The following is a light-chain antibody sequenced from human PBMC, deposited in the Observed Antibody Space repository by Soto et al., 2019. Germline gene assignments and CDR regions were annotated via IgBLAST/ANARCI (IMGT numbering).Light chain of an antibody. Sequence: QSVLTQPPSASGTPGQRVTISCSGSSSNIGTNTVNWYQHLPGTAPKLLIYSNNQRPSGVPDRFSGSKSATSASLAISGLQSEDEADYYCASWDDSLNGPVFGGGTKFTVL. CDR1: SSNIGTNT. J-gene: IGLJ2*01. CDR2: SNN. V-gene: IGLV1-44*01. CDR3: ASWDDSLNGPV.